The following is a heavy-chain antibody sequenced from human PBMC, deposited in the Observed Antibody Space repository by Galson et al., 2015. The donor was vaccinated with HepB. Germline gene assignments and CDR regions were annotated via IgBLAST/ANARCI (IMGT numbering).Heavy chain of an antibody. CDR1: GFTFRSYA. D-gene: IGHD6-25*01. Sequence: SLRLSCAASGFTFRSYAMSWVRQAPGKGLEWVPAISGSGSSTYYADSVKGRFTISRDNSKNTLYLQMNSLRAEDTAVYYCAKAPIGGGYFQHWGQGTLVTVSS. CDR3: AKAPIGGGYFQH. V-gene: IGHV3-23*01. J-gene: IGHJ1*01. CDR2: ISGSGSST.